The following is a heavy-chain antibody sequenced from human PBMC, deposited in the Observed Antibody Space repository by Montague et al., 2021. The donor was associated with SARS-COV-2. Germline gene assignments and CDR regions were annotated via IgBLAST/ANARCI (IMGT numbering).Heavy chain of an antibody. Sequence: CAISGDSVSSNSATWNWVSLSPSRGLEWLGRTYYRSKWYNDYAVXVRGRVTINPDTSKNQFSLQLNSVTPEDTAIYYCTSGREGNYNVMDVWGQGTTVTVSS. D-gene: IGHD1-1*01. CDR2: TYYRSKWYN. J-gene: IGHJ6*02. V-gene: IGHV6-1*01. CDR3: TSGREGNYNVMDV. CDR1: GDSVSSNSAT.